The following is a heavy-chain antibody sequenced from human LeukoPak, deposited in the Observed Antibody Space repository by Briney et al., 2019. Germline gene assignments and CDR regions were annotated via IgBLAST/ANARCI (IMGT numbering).Heavy chain of an antibody. V-gene: IGHV3-30*18. Sequence: PGRSLRLSCAASGFTFSSYGMHWVRQAPGKGLEWVAVISYDGSNKYYADSVKGRLTISRDNSKNTLYLQMNSLRAEDTAVYYCAKDKNGYCSGGSCYLPWFDPWGQGTLVTVSS. J-gene: IGHJ5*02. D-gene: IGHD2-15*01. CDR2: ISYDGSNK. CDR3: AKDKNGYCSGGSCYLPWFDP. CDR1: GFTFSSYG.